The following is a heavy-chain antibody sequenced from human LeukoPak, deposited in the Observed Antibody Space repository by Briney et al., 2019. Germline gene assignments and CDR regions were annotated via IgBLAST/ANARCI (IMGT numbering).Heavy chain of an antibody. V-gene: IGHV3-23*01. CDR2: ISGSGGST. CDR1: GFTFSGYA. CDR3: AKALSISAISAFDI. J-gene: IGHJ3*02. D-gene: IGHD2-2*02. Sequence: GGSLRLSCAASGFTFSGYAMNWVRQAPGKGLEWVSGISGSGGSTYYADSVKGRFTISRDNSKNTLYLQMNSLRAEDTAVYYCAKALSISAISAFDIWGQGTMVTVSS.